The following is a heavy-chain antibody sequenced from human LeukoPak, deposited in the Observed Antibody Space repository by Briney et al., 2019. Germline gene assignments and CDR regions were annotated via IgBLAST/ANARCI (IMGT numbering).Heavy chain of an antibody. CDR1: GDSMSDYY. CDR2: IYYSGDT. J-gene: IGHJ4*02. V-gene: IGHV4-59*01. CDR3: ARLPGGYYYYFDY. Sequence: SETLSLTCSVSGDSMSDYYWTWIRQPPGGGLDWIGYIYYSGDTAYNPSLKSRVTISVDTSKNQFSLKLSSVTAADTAVYYCARLPGGYYYYFDYWGQGTLVTVSS. D-gene: IGHD3-22*01.